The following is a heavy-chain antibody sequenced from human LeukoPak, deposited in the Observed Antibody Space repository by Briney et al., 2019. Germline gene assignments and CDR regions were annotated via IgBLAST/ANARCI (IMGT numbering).Heavy chain of an antibody. CDR3: ARGENRDGYKWHHAFDI. D-gene: IGHD5-24*01. CDR2: FIPILGIA. J-gene: IGHJ3*02. V-gene: IGHV1-69*04. CDR1: GGTLSSYA. Sequence: SVKVSCKASGGTLSSYAISWVRQSAGQGVEWMGRFIPILGIANYAQKFQGRVTITADKTTSTAYMELSSLRSEDTAVYYCARGENRDGYKWHHAFDIWGQGTMVSVSS.